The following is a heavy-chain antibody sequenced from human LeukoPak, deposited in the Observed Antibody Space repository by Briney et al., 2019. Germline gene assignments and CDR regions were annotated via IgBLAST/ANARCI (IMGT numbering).Heavy chain of an antibody. V-gene: IGHV1-2*06. Sequence: ASVKVSCKASGYTFTGYYMHWVRQAPGQGLEWMGRISPNSGGTNYAQKFQGRVTMTRDTSISTAYMELSRLRSGDTAVYYCARTPRLPSGWGAFDIWGQGTMVTVSS. CDR2: ISPNSGGT. CDR3: ARTPRLPSGWGAFDI. CDR1: GYTFTGYY. J-gene: IGHJ3*02. D-gene: IGHD3-16*01.